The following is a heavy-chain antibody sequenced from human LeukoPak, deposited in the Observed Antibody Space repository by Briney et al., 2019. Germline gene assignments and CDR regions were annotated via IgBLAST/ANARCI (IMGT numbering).Heavy chain of an antibody. Sequence: ESGPTLVKPTQTLTLTCTFSGFSLSTSGVGVGWIRQPPGKALEWLALIYWNDDKRYSPSLKSRLTITKDTSKNQVVLIMTNMDPVDTATYYCAHGGYSGSYRLFDYWGQGTLVTVSS. CDR2: IYWNDDK. D-gene: IGHD1-26*01. J-gene: IGHJ4*02. V-gene: IGHV2-5*01. CDR3: AHGGYSGSYRLFDY. CDR1: GFSLSTSGVG.